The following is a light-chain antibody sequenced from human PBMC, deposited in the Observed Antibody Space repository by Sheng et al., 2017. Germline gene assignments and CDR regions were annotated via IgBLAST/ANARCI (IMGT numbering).Light chain of an antibody. CDR2: WAS. V-gene: IGKV4-1*01. CDR1: QSIFYKSLNKNY. CDR3: QQYYDTPQMYT. J-gene: IGKJ2*01. Sequence: DIVLTQSPDSLAVSLGERATINCKSSQSIFYKSLNKNYLAWYQHKPGQPPRLLISWASTRASGVPDRFSGSGSGTDFTLTITNLQAEDVAVYYCQQYYDTPQMYTFGQGTKLEIK.